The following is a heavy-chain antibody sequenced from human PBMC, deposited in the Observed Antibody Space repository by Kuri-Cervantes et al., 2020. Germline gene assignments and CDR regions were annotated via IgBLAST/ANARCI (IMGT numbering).Heavy chain of an antibody. Sequence: SCAVSGGSISSGGYSWSWIRQPPGKGLEWIGYIYHSGSTYYNPSLKSRVTISVDRSKNQFSLKLSSVTAADTAVYYCARDGYYYYYGMDVWGQGTTVTVSS. J-gene: IGHJ6*02. V-gene: IGHV4-30-2*01. CDR3: ARDGYYYYYGMDV. CDR2: IYHSGST. CDR1: GGSISSGGYS.